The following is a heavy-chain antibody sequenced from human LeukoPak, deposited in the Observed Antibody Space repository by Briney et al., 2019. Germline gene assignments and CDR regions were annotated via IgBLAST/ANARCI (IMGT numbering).Heavy chain of an antibody. V-gene: IGHV3-23*01. J-gene: IGHJ6*04. D-gene: IGHD3-10*02. CDR2: ISGSDGST. CDR3: VELGITMIGGV. CDR1: GFTFSSYA. Sequence: GGSLRLSCAASGFTFSSYAMSWVRQAPGKGLEWVSAISGSDGSTNYADSVKGRFTISRDNSKNTLYLQMNSLRAEDTAVYYCVELGITMIGGVWGKGTTVTISS.